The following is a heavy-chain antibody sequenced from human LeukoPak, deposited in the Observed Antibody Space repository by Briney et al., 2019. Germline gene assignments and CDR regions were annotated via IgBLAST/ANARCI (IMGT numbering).Heavy chain of an antibody. V-gene: IGHV1-69*01. CDR2: LIPIYGSA. CDR3: AGFFYDNSGDAFDI. CDR1: GGGFTFTSHA. J-gene: IGHJ3*02. D-gene: IGHD3-22*01. Sequence: GSSVKVSCKASGGGFTFTSHAISWVRQAPGQGLEWMGGLIPIYGSANYAQKFQGRVTITSGESTRTVYMELSSLRPEDSAVYYCAGFFYDNSGDAFDIWGQGTMVTVSS.